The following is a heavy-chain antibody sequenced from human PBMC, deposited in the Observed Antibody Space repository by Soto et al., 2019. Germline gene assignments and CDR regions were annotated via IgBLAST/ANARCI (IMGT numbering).Heavy chain of an antibody. V-gene: IGHV4-34*01. Sequence: TSETLSLTCAIYGGSFSGYYWSWIRQPPGKGLEWIGEINHSGSTNYNPSLKSRATISVDTSKNQFSLKLSSVTAADTAVYYCARDAARNYYDSSGYYRPDAFDIWGQGTMVTVSS. CDR1: GGSFSGYY. J-gene: IGHJ3*02. D-gene: IGHD3-22*01. CDR3: ARDAARNYYDSSGYYRPDAFDI. CDR2: INHSGST.